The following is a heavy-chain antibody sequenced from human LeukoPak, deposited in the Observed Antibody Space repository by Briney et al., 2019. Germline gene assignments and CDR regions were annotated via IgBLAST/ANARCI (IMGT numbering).Heavy chain of an antibody. CDR3: AKYYYDSSGYSDAAPLDS. V-gene: IGHV3-23*01. J-gene: IGHJ4*02. D-gene: IGHD3-22*01. CDR1: GFTFSTYA. CDR2: ISGSGYST. Sequence: GGSLRLSCAASGFTFSTYAMSWVRQAPGKGLEWVSSISGSGYSTYYADSVEGRFTISRDNFKSTLFLQMISLRAEDTAVYSCAKYYYDSSGYSDAAPLDSWGQGTLVTVFS.